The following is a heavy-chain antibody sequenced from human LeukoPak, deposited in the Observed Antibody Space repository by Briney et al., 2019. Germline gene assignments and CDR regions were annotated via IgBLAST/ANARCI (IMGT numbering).Heavy chain of an antibody. Sequence: GGSLRLSCAASGFTFSSYAMSWVRQAPGKGLEWVSAISGSGGSTHYADSVKGRFTISRDNSKNTLYLQMNSLRAEDTAVYYCAKVRQLVPNFDYWGQGTLVTVSS. V-gene: IGHV3-23*01. CDR3: AKVRQLVPNFDY. D-gene: IGHD6-13*01. CDR1: GFTFSSYA. CDR2: ISGSGGST. J-gene: IGHJ4*02.